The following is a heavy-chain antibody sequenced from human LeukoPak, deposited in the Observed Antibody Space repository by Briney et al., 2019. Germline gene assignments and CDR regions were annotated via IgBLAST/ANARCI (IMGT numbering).Heavy chain of an antibody. CDR3: ARVPKPGIAVAGTGY. CDR2: ISAYNGNT. J-gene: IGHJ4*02. CDR1: GYTFTSYG. D-gene: IGHD6-19*01. Sequence: ASVKVSCKASGYTFTSYGISWVRQAPGQGLEWMGWISAYNGNTNYAQKLQGRVTMTTDTSTSTAYMELRSLRSDDTAVYYCARVPKPGIAVAGTGYWGQGTLVTVSS. V-gene: IGHV1-18*01.